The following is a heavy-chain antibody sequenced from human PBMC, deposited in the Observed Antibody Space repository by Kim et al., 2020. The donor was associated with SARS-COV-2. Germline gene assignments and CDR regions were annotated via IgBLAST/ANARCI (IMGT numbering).Heavy chain of an antibody. D-gene: IGHD3-10*01. V-gene: IGHV4-30-2*05. J-gene: IGHJ6*02. CDR3: ARVRVSYYYVMDV. Sequence: YNPSLKSRVTISMDTSKNQFSLKLSSVTAADTAVYYCARVRVSYYYVMDVWGQGTTVTVSS.